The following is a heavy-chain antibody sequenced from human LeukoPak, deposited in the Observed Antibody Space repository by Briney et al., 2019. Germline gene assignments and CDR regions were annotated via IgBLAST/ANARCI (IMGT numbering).Heavy chain of an antibody. D-gene: IGHD3-10*01. CDR1: GGSISSSSYY. J-gene: IGHJ3*02. CDR3: ARASETYYYGSGRIDI. V-gene: IGHV4-39*01. CDR2: IYYSGST. Sequence: SETLSLTCTVSGGSISSSSYYWGWIRQPPGKGLEWIGSIYYSGSTYYNPSLKSRVTISVDTSKNQFSLKLSSVTAADTAVYYCARASETYYYGSGRIDIWGQGTMVTVSS.